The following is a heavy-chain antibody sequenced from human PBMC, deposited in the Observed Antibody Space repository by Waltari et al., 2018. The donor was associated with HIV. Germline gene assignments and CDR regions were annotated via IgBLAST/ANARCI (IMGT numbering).Heavy chain of an antibody. CDR3: TTPPSEQWLPRY. CDR1: GFTFSKAW. Sequence: EVQLVESGGGLVKPGGSIRPSGPASGFTFSKAWMSCVRQAPGKGLEWVGRIKSKTDGGTTDYAAPVKGRFTISRDDSKNTLYLQMNSLKTEDTAVYYCTTPPSEQWLPRYWGQGTLVTVSS. V-gene: IGHV3-15*01. D-gene: IGHD6-19*01. CDR2: IKSKTDGGTT. J-gene: IGHJ4*02.